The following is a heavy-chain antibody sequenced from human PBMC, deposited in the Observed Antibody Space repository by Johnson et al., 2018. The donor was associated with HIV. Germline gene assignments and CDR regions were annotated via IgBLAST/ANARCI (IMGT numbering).Heavy chain of an antibody. Sequence: MLLVESGGGSLKPGDSLRLSCAASGFTFSDVWMTWVRQAPGKGLEWVGRIKSKTDGGTTDYAAPVKGKFTISRDDSKTTLYLQMNSLKTEDTAVYYCITGGCWTIPSGAFDIWGQGTMVTVSS. D-gene: IGHD3-9*01. CDR2: IKSKTDGGTT. V-gene: IGHV3-15*01. J-gene: IGHJ3*02. CDR3: ITGGCWTIPSGAFDI. CDR1: GFTFSDVW.